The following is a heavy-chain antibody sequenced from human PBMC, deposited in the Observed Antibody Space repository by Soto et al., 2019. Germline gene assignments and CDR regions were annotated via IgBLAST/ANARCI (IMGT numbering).Heavy chain of an antibody. CDR3: ARDHPHSYGVYYFDY. Sequence: LSLTRTVSGGSISNFFWNLVRESQGKGLEWIGYIYSSGSTHYNPSLQNRVTISIDTSKNQVSLNVNSVTAADTAVYYCARDHPHSYGVYYFDYWGQGTPVTVSS. CDR1: GGSISNFF. CDR2: IYSSGST. D-gene: IGHD5-18*01. J-gene: IGHJ4*02. V-gene: IGHV4-59*01.